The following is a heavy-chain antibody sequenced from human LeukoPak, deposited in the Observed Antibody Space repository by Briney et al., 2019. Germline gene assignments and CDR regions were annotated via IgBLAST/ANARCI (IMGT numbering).Heavy chain of an antibody. CDR2: ISGGGDIT. V-gene: IGHV3-23*01. J-gene: IGHJ4*02. D-gene: IGHD3-22*01. Sequence: GSLRLSCAASGFNFANHAMSWVRQTPGKGLEWVSAISGGGDITYYADSVTGRFTISRDNAKNSLYLQMNSLRAEDTAVYYCARDSGGYYYDSSGYYWDFDYWGQGTLVTVSS. CDR1: GFNFANHA. CDR3: ARDSGGYYYDSSGYYWDFDY.